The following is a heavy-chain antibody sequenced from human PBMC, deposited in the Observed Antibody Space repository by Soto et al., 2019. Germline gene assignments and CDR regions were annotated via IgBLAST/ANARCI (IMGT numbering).Heavy chain of an antibody. D-gene: IGHD3-9*01. V-gene: IGHV4-31*03. CDR3: ARGSFFDWLLPNWFDP. CDR1: GGSISSGGYY. J-gene: IGHJ5*02. Sequence: PSETLSLTCTVSGGSISSGGYYWSWIRQHPGKGLEWIGYIYYSGSTYYNPSLKSRVTISIDTSKNQFSLKLSSVTAADTAVYYCARGSFFDWLLPNWFDPWGQGTLVTVSS. CDR2: IYYSGST.